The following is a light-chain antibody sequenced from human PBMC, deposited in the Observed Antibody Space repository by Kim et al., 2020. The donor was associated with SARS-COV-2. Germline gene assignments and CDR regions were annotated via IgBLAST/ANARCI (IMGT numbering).Light chain of an antibody. J-gene: IGKJ2*03. CDR2: WAS. CDR3: QQYYSTPPS. V-gene: IGKV4-1*01. CDR1: QTVLYNSNNKNS. Sequence: RATLNCKSSQTVLYNSNNKNSLAWYQQKPAQAPKLLIFWASIRESGVSDRFSGSGSETDFTLTISSLQAEDVAVYYCQQYYSTPPSFGQGTKLEI.